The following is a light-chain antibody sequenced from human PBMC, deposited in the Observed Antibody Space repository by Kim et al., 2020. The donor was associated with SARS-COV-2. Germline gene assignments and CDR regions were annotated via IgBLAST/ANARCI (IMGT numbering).Light chain of an antibody. J-gene: IGLJ2*01. CDR3: CSYAGSYTLV. CDR1: SSDVGGYNY. CDR2: DVS. V-gene: IGLV2-11*01. Sequence: QSALTQPGKVSGSPGQSVTISCTGTSSDVGGYNYVSWYQQHPGKAPKLMIYDVSKRPSGVPDRFSGSKSGNTASLTVSGLQAEDEADYYCCSYAGSYTLVFGGGTQLTVL.